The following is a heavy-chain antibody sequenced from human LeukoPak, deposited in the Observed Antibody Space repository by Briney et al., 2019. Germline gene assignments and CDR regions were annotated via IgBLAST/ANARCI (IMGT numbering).Heavy chain of an antibody. CDR3: ANTADAFDI. CDR1: GGSISSGGYY. D-gene: IGHD2/OR15-2a*01. CDR2: IYHSGST. J-gene: IGHJ3*02. V-gene: IGHV4-30-2*01. Sequence: PSETLSLTCTVSGGSISSGGYYWSWIRQPPGKGLEWIGYIYHSGSTYYNPSLKSRVTISVDRSKNQFSLKLSSVTAADTAVYYCANTADAFDIWGQGTMVTVSS.